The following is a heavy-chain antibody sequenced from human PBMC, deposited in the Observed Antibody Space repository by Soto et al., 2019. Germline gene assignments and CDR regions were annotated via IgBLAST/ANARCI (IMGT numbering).Heavy chain of an antibody. CDR3: ARDPNYGYGLFDY. J-gene: IGHJ4*02. V-gene: IGHV4-59*01. CDR1: GGSISSYY. Sequence: ETLSLTCTVSGGSISSYYWSWIRQPPGKGLEWIGYIYYSGSTNYNPSLKSRVTISVDTSKNQFSLKLSSVTAADTAVYYCARDPNYGYGLFDYWGQGTLVTVSS. D-gene: IGHD5-18*01. CDR2: IYYSGST.